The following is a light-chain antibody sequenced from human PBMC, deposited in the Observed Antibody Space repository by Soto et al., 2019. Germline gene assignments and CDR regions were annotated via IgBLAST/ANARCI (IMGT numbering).Light chain of an antibody. Sequence: QLVLTQPPSVSGAPGQRVTISCTGSSSNIGAGYDVHWYQQLPGRAPKLLIYTNNNRPSGVPDRISGSKSGTSASLAITGLQAADEADYYCQSYDDSLSTSVFGGGTKLTVL. CDR2: TNN. CDR3: QSYDDSLSTSV. J-gene: IGLJ3*02. V-gene: IGLV1-40*01. CDR1: SSNIGAGYD.